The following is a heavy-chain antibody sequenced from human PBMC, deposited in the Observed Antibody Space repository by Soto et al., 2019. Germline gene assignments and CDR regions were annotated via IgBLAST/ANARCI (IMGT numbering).Heavy chain of an antibody. V-gene: IGHV1-69*06. Sequence: SVKVACKASGGTFSSYAISWVRQAPGQGLEWMGGIIPIFGTANYAQKFQGRVTITADKSTSTAYMELSSLRSEDTAVYYCAGYDSSGYYHGGPGAFDIWDQGTMVTVSS. CDR1: GGTFSSYA. J-gene: IGHJ3*02. D-gene: IGHD3-22*01. CDR3: AGYDSSGYYHGGPGAFDI. CDR2: IIPIFGTA.